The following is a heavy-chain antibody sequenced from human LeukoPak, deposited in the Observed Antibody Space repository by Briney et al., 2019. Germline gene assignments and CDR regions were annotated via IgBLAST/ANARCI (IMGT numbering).Heavy chain of an antibody. CDR2: IYTGVST. CDR1: GFTVSSNY. CDR3: ARVRPHPIIDV. Sequence: GGSLRLSCAASGFTVSSNYMSWVRQAPGKGLEWVSVIYTGVSTYYADSVKGRFAISRDNSKNTLYLQMDSLRAEDTAVYYCARVRPHPIIDVWGKGTTVTVSS. J-gene: IGHJ6*03. V-gene: IGHV3-53*01. D-gene: IGHD6-6*01.